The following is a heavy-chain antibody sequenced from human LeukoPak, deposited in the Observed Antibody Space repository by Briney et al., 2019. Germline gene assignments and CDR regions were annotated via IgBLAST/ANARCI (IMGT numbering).Heavy chain of an antibody. J-gene: IGHJ6*01. Sequence: GGSLRLSCAASGFTFDDYGMSWVRQAPGKGLEWVSGINWNGGSTCYADSVKGRFTISRDNAKNSLYLQMNRLRAEDTALYYWARYDYDILDGYLGYTEVWGKGTTVTVSS. CDR2: INWNGGST. D-gene: IGHD3-9*01. CDR1: GFTFDDYG. CDR3: ARYDYDILDGYLGYTEV. V-gene: IGHV3-20*04.